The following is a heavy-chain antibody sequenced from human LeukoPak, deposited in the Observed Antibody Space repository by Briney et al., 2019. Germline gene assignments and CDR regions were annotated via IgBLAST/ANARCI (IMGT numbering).Heavy chain of an antibody. J-gene: IGHJ5*02. CDR1: GYTFTSYG. V-gene: IGHV1-18*04. CDR2: ISAYNGNT. CDR3: ARVSMVRGVIRYNWFDP. Sequence: ASVNVSCKASGYTFTSYGISWVRQAPGQGLEWMGWISAYNGNTNYAQKLQGRVTMTTDTSTSTAYMELRSLRSDDTAVYYCARVSMVRGVIRYNWFDPWGQGTLVTVSS. D-gene: IGHD3-10*01.